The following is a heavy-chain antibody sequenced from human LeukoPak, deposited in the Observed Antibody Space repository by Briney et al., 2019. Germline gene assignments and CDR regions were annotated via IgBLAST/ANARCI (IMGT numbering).Heavy chain of an antibody. J-gene: IGHJ6*04. CDR2: IYYSGST. D-gene: IGHD6-13*01. CDR3: ARDEGRIATARILSDV. CDR1: GGSISSHY. V-gene: IGHV4-59*11. Sequence: SETLSLTCTVSGGSISSHYWSWIRQPPGKGLEWIGYIYYSGSTNYNPSPKSRVTISVDTSKNQFSLKLSSVTAADTAVYYCARDEGRIATARILSDVWGKGTTVTVSS.